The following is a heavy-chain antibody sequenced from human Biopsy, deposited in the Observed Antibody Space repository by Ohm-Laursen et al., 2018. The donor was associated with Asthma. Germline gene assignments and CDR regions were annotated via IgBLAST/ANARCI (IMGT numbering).Heavy chain of an antibody. D-gene: IGHD5-12*01. V-gene: IGHV3-30*18. CDR1: GFMFNSFG. CDR2: ISYDGNHK. J-gene: IGHJ4*02. CDR3: AKRRGYSGHDNDY. Sequence: SLRLSCAASGFMFNSFGMHWVRQAPGKGLEWVAVISYDGNHKFYVDSVKGRFTISRDNSKNTLYLQMNSLRTEDTAVYYCAKRRGYSGHDNDYWGQGTLVIVSS.